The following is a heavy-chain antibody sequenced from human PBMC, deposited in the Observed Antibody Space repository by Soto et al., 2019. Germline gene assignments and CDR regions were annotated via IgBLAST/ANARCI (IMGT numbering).Heavy chain of an antibody. CDR2: ISSSSSTI. Sequence: EVQLVESGGGLVQPGGSLRLSCAASGFTFSSYSMNWVRQAPGKGLEWVSYISSSSSTIYYADSVKGRFTISRDNAKNSLYLQMNILRDEDTAVYYCARGMYYYDSSGWAYWGQGTLVTVSS. D-gene: IGHD3-22*01. J-gene: IGHJ4*02. CDR1: GFTFSSYS. V-gene: IGHV3-48*02. CDR3: ARGMYYYDSSGWAY.